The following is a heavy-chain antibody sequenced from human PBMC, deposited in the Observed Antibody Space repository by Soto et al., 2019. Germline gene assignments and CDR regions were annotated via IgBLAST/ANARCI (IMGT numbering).Heavy chain of an antibody. J-gene: IGHJ4*02. CDR3: AKDPGRYCSSTSCYTPFDY. CDR2: ISYDGSNK. Sequence: QVQLVESGGGVVQPGRSLRLSCVASGFTFSSYGMHWVRQAPGKGLEWVAVISYDGSNKYYADSVKGRFTISRDNSKNTLYLQMNSLRAEDTAVYYCAKDPGRYCSSTSCYTPFDYWGQGTLVTVSS. D-gene: IGHD2-2*02. V-gene: IGHV3-30*18. CDR1: GFTFSSYG.